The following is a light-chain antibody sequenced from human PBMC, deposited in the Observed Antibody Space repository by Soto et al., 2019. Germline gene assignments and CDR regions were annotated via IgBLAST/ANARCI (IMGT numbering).Light chain of an antibody. CDR1: QSLGSD. CDR3: QQYNNWPRT. CDR2: LTS. J-gene: IGKJ1*01. V-gene: IGKV3D-15*01. Sequence: EIVMTQSPGTLSLSPGDTATLSCRASQSLGSDLAWYQQKPGQAPRLLIYLTSNRATGIPDRFSGSGSGTDFTLTISRLEPEDFAVYYCQQYNNWPRTFGQGTKVDIK.